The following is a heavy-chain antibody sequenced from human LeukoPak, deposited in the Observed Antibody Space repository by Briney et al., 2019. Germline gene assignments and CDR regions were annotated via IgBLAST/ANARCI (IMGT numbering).Heavy chain of an antibody. V-gene: IGHV5-51*01. J-gene: IGHJ5*02. CDR2: IYPGDSDT. D-gene: IGHD3-10*01. Sequence: MGLIYPGDSDTKYSPSFEGQVTMSVDKSISAAFLQWSSLKASDTAIYYCARGSGSSSWLDPWGQGTLVTVSS. CDR3: ARGSGSSSWLDP.